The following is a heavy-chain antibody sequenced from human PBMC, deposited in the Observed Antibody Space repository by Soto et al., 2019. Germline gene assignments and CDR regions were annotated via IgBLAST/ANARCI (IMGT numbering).Heavy chain of an antibody. CDR1: GGSVSSGAYY. CDR3: ARAISTGYNILTGYYMDY. J-gene: IGHJ4*02. CDR2: IYYSGST. D-gene: IGHD3-9*01. Sequence: PSETLSLTCTVSGGSVSSGAYYWSWIRQPPEKRLEWIGYIYYSGSTNYNPSLKSRVTISVDTSKNQFSLKLTSVTAADTAVYYCARAISTGYNILTGYYMDYWGQGSLVTVSS. V-gene: IGHV4-61*08.